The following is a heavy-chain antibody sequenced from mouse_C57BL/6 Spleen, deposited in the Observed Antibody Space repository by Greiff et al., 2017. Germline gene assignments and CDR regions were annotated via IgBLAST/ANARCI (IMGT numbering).Heavy chain of an antibody. Sequence: QVQLKQPGAELVKPGASVKMSCKASGYTFTSYWITWVKQRPGQGLGWIGDIYPGSGSTNYNEKFKCKATLTVDTSSSTADMQLSSLTSEDSAVYYCARSSSYVAYWGQGTLVTVSA. CDR3: ARSSSYVAY. V-gene: IGHV1-55*01. D-gene: IGHD1-1*01. J-gene: IGHJ3*01. CDR2: IYPGSGST. CDR1: GYTFTSYW.